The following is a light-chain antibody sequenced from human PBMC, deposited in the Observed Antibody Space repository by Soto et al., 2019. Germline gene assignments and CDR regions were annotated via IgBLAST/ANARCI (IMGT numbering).Light chain of an antibody. J-gene: IGKJ1*01. CDR2: GVS. V-gene: IGKV3-20*01. CDR1: QSVSSNF. Sequence: EIVLTQSPATLSVTPGERATLSCRASQSVSSNFLARYQQKPGQAPRLLIYGVSNRATGIPDRFSGSGSGTDITLTISRLEPEDFAVYYCQQSGDTPTFGQGTKVDIK. CDR3: QQSGDTPT.